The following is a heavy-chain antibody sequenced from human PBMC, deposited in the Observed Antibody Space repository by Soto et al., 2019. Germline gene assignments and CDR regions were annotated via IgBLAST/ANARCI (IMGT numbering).Heavy chain of an antibody. CDR3: AREAFPTEMATIHIGWSLYYFDY. Sequence: SVKASCKASGGTFSSYTISWVRQSPGQGLVWMGRIIPILGIANYAQKFQGRVTITADKSTSTAYMELSCLRSEDTAVYYCAREAFPTEMATIHIGWSLYYFDYWGQGTLVTVSS. CDR2: IIPILGIA. D-gene: IGHD5-12*01. J-gene: IGHJ4*02. V-gene: IGHV1-69*04. CDR1: GGTFSSYT.